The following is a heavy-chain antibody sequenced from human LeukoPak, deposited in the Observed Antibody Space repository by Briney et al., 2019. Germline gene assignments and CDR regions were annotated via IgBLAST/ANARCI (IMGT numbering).Heavy chain of an antibody. V-gene: IGHV3-30*04. CDR1: GYTLTELS. CDR3: ARDLGIEMATIMDY. Sequence: SCKVSGYTLTELSMHWVRQAPGKGLEWVAVISYDGSNKYYADSVKGRFTISRDNSKNTLYLQMNSLRAEDTAVYYCARDLGIEMATIMDYWGQGTLVTVSS. D-gene: IGHD5-24*01. J-gene: IGHJ4*02. CDR2: ISYDGSNK.